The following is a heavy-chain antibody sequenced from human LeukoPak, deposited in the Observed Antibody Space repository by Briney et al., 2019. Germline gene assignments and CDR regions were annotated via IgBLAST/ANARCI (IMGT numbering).Heavy chain of an antibody. D-gene: IGHD3-22*01. V-gene: IGHV1-69*05. CDR3: ARDWYYDSSGYHDAFDI. CDR1: GGTFSSYA. CDR2: IIPIFGTA. J-gene: IGHJ3*02. Sequence: SVKVSCKASGGTFSSYAISWVRQALGQGLEWMGGIIPIFGTANYAQKFQGRVTITTDESTSTAYMELRSLRSDDTAVYYCARDWYYDSSGYHDAFDIWGQGTMVTVSS.